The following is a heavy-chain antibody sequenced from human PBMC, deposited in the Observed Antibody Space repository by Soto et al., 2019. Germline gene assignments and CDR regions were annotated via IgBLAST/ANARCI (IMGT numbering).Heavy chain of an antibody. V-gene: IGHV4-31*02. Sequence: QVQVQESGPGLVKPSQTLSLTCTVSGGSISSGGYYWSXISQHPGKGLEWIGYIYYSGSTYYNPSLKSRVTISLDTXXXQXSLKLSSVXAXXXXXXXXXRRVGFSNFDYWGQGTLVTVSS. CDR3: XRRVGFSNFDY. CDR2: IYYSGST. J-gene: IGHJ4*02. D-gene: IGHD1-26*01. CDR1: GGSISSGGYY.